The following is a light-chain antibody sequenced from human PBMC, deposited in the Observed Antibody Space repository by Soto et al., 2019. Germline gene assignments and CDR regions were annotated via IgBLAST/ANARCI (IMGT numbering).Light chain of an antibody. Sequence: EIVMTQSPATLSVSPGERATLSCRASQGIGSTLAWYQQKPGQTPRLLIYDAYIRATGVPARFSDSGSGTEFTLTINSLQSEDFAVYYWERYNRWPLAFGGGTKVEIK. CDR2: DAY. V-gene: IGKV3-15*01. CDR1: QGIGST. J-gene: IGKJ4*01. CDR3: ERYNRWPLA.